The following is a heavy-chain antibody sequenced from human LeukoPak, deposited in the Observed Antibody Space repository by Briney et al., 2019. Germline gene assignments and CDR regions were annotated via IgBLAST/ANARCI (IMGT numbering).Heavy chain of an antibody. J-gene: IGHJ6*02. CDR1: GFTFSSYS. Sequence: GGSLRLSCAASGFTFSSYSMNWVRQAPGKGLEWVSSISSSSSYIYYADSVKGRFTISRDNAKNSLYLQVNSLRAEDTAVYYCARDRRLGELSSYYYYGMDVWGQGTTVTVSS. CDR3: ARDRRLGELSSYYYYGMDV. D-gene: IGHD3-16*02. V-gene: IGHV3-21*01. CDR2: ISSSSSYI.